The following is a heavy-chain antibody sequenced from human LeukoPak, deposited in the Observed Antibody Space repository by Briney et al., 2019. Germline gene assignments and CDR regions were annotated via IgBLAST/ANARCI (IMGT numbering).Heavy chain of an antibody. CDR2: MNPNSGNT. J-gene: IGHJ3*02. Sequence: ASVKVSCKASGYTFTSYGISWVRQAPGQGLEWMGWMNPNSGNTGYAQKLQGRVTMTRNTSISTAYMELSSLRSEDTAVYYCARVGSSSWYGAFDIWGQGTMVTVSS. D-gene: IGHD6-13*01. CDR1: GYTFTSYG. V-gene: IGHV1-8*02. CDR3: ARVGSSSWYGAFDI.